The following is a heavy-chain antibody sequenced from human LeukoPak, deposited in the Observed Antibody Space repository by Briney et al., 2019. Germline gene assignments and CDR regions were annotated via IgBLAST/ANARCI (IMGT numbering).Heavy chain of an antibody. D-gene: IGHD3-16*02. J-gene: IGHJ3*02. Sequence: PSETLSLTCAVSGGSISSSNWWSWVRQPPGKGLEWIGEIHHSGSTNYNPSLKSRVTISVDKSKNQFSLKLSSVTAADTAVYYCARANYVWGSYRYAFDIWGQGTMVTVSS. CDR3: ARANYVWGSYRYAFDI. CDR2: IHHSGST. V-gene: IGHV4-4*02. CDR1: GGSISSSNW.